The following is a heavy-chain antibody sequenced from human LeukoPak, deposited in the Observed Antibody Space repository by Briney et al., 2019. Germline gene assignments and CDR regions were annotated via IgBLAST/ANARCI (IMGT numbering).Heavy chain of an antibody. CDR3: ARTYYYDSSGYYYDDY. V-gene: IGHV3-48*04. CDR1: GFTFSSYS. Sequence: GGSLRLSCAASGFTFSSYSMNWVRQAPGKGLEWVSYISSSSSTIYYADSVKGRFTISRDNAKNSLYLQMNSLRAEDTAVYYCARTYYYDSSGYYYDDYWGQGTLVTVSS. CDR2: ISSSSSTI. D-gene: IGHD3-22*01. J-gene: IGHJ4*02.